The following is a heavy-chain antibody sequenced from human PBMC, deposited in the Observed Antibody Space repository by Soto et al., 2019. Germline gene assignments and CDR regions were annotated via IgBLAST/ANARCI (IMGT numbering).Heavy chain of an antibody. V-gene: IGHV1-18*04. CDR3: ARDFYPLAYYFDP. Sequence: QVQLVQSEAEVKKPGASVKVSCEASGYTFINHGISWVRQAPGQGLEWMGWVSGSNGNTKYEKKFQGRVTMTTETSTSTAHMELRNLRSDDTAVYFCARDFYPLAYYFDPWGQGTLVTVSS. CDR2: VSGSNGNT. CDR1: GYTFINHG. J-gene: IGHJ4*02.